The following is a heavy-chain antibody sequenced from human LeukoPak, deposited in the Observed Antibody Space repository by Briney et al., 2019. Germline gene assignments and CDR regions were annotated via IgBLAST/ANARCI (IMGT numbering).Heavy chain of an antibody. Sequence: QPGGSLRLSCAASGFTFSSYWMSWVRQAPGKGLEWVANIKQDGSEKYYVDSVKGRFTISRDNAKNSLYLQMNSLRAEDTAVYYCARDVLLWFGGPTTKNYYYYYGMDVWGQGTTVTVSS. CDR1: GFTFSSYW. J-gene: IGHJ6*02. CDR2: IKQDGSEK. D-gene: IGHD3-10*01. V-gene: IGHV3-7*01. CDR3: ARDVLLWFGGPTTKNYYYYYGMDV.